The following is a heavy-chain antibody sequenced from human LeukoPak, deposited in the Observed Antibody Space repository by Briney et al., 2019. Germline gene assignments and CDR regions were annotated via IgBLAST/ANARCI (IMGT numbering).Heavy chain of an antibody. Sequence: SVKVSCKASGFTFTRSPMQWVRQARGQRLEWIGWIAVGSGNTNYAQKFQERVTFTRDMSTSTAYMELSSLRSEDTAVYYCARAPTYSSGWYGIDYWGQGTLVTVSS. CDR3: ARAPTYSSGWYGIDY. CDR2: IAVGSGNT. J-gene: IGHJ4*02. D-gene: IGHD6-19*01. CDR1: GFTFTRSP. V-gene: IGHV1-58*02.